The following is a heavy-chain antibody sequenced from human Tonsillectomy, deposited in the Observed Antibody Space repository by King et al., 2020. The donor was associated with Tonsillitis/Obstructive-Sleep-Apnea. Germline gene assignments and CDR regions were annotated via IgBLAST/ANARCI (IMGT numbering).Heavy chain of an antibody. CDR3: ARTGMTRFEYSSSFPYYYNAMDV. CDR1: GGSISSYY. Sequence: QLQESGPGLVKPSETLSLTCTVSGGSISSYYWSWIRPPPGKGLEWIGYIYYSGSTNYNPSLKSRVTISVDTSKKQFSLKLSSVTAADTAVYYCARTGMTRFEYSSSFPYYYNAMDVWGQGTTVTVSS. V-gene: IGHV4-59*01. J-gene: IGHJ6*02. CDR2: IYYSGST. D-gene: IGHD6-6*01.